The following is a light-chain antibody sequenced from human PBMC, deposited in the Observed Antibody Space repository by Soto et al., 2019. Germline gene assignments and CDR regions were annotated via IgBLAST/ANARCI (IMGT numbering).Light chain of an antibody. V-gene: IGKV1-9*01. CDR1: QGIRSY. CDR3: QQLKSYPLT. CDR2: AAS. Sequence: DIQLTQSPSFLSASVGDRVTIPCRASQGIRSYLAWYQQKAGKAPKLLIYAASTLQSGVPSRFSGSGSGTEFTLTISSLQPEDFATYYCQQLKSYPLTFGGGTKVEIK. J-gene: IGKJ4*01.